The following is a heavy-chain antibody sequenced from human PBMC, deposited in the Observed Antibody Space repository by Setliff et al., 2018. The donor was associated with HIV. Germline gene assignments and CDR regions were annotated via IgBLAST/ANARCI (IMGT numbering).Heavy chain of an antibody. Sequence: PSETLSLTCTVSGDSITSGYYWGWIRQSPGKGLEWIGSIYYSGSTYYSPSLKSRVSISVDTSKKQFSLRLTSVTAADTAVYYCARRGWNGYKAFDYWGQGPLVTVSS. V-gene: IGHV4-38-2*02. D-gene: IGHD5-12*01. CDR2: IYYSGST. CDR1: GDSITSGYY. J-gene: IGHJ4*02. CDR3: ARRGWNGYKAFDY.